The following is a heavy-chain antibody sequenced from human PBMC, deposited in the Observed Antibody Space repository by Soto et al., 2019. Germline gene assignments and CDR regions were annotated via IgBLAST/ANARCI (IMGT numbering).Heavy chain of an antibody. CDR1: VYSFTNYH. Sequence: GASVKVSCKASVYSFTNYHMHWVRQAPGQGLEWMGWINPNTGVTKYAQNFQGRVTMTSDTSISTAYMALSRLRSDDTACYYCAKDPTGRTGYWGQGALVTVSS. V-gene: IGHV1-2*02. D-gene: IGHD1-1*01. CDR2: INPNTGVT. CDR3: AKDPTGRTGY. J-gene: IGHJ4*02.